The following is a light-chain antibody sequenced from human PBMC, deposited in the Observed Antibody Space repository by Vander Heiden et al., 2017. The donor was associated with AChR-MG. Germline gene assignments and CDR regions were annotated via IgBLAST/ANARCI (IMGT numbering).Light chain of an antibody. CDR2: DIN. CDR3: CSYAGRYTWV. CDR1: GSNVGGYNY. J-gene: IGLJ3*02. V-gene: IGLV2-11*01. Sequence: QSALTQPRSVSGSPGQAVTFYCTGTGSNVGGYNYVAWYQQHPGKAPKLMIYDINKRPSGVPDRFSGSKSGNTASLTISGLQAEDEADYHCCSYAGRYTWVFGGGTKLTVL.